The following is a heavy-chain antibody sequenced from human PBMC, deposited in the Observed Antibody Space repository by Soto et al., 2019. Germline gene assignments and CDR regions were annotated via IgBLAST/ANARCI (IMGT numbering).Heavy chain of an antibody. CDR1: GGSISSGGYY. Sequence: SETLSLTCTVSGGSISSGGYYWIWIRHHPGKGLEWIGYIYYSGSTYYNPSLKSRVTISVDTSKNQFSLKLSSVTAADTAVYYCARGGSGSPDAFDIWGQGTMVTVSS. V-gene: IGHV4-31*03. CDR2: IYYSGST. J-gene: IGHJ3*02. D-gene: IGHD3-22*01. CDR3: ARGGSGSPDAFDI.